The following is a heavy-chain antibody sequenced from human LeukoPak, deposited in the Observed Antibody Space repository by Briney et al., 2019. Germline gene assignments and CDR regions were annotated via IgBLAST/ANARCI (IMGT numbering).Heavy chain of an antibody. V-gene: IGHV1-46*01. CDR3: ARDQGSLTMIMAYFQH. CDR1: GYTFTSYY. CDR2: INPSGGST. Sequence: ASVKVSCKASGYTFTSYYMHWVRQAPGQGLEWMGIINPSGGSTTYAQKFQGRVTMTRDTSTSTVYMELSSLRSEDTAVYHCARDQGSLTMIMAYFQHWGQGTLVTVSS. J-gene: IGHJ1*01. D-gene: IGHD3-22*01.